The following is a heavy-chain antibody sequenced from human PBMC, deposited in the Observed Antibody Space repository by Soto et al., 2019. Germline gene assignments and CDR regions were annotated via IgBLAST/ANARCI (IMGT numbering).Heavy chain of an antibody. Sequence: QVQLQESGPGLVKPSETLSLTCTVSGGSISTSYWSWIRQPPGKGLEWLGYVYYIGSTKYNPSLKKRVTISVDTSQNQVSLKLESVSAADTALYYCARDGSGHDFWDGPWYFDSWGQGTLVTVSS. V-gene: IGHV4-59*01. CDR2: VYYIGST. D-gene: IGHD3-3*01. CDR3: ARDGSGHDFWDGPWYFDS. J-gene: IGHJ4*02. CDR1: GGSISTSY.